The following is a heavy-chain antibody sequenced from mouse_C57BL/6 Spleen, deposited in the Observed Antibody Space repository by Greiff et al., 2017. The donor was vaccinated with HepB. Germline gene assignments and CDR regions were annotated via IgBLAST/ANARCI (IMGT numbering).Heavy chain of an antibody. CDR3: ARWSYYDYDDEYYFDY. CDR1: GYSITSDY. CDR2: ISYSGST. J-gene: IGHJ2*01. D-gene: IGHD2-4*01. V-gene: IGHV3-8*01. Sequence: DVQLQESGPGLAKPSQTLSLTCSVTGYSITSDYWNWIRKFPGNKLEYMGYISYSGSTYYNPSLKSRISITRDTSKNQYYLQLNSVTTEDTATYYCARWSYYDYDDEYYFDYWGQGTTLTVSS.